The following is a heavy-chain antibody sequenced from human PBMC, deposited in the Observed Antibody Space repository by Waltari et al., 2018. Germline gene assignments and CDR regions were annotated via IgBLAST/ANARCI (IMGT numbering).Heavy chain of an antibody. Sequence: QVQLQESGPGLVKPSETLSLTCAVSGGSISSSKWWSWIRQPPGKVLEWIGNIGGSSGSTYYNPSLKSRVTISKDTSKNQFSLKLSSVTAADTAVYYCASGQFWSMDVWGRGVLVTVSS. D-gene: IGHD2-2*03. CDR2: IGGSSGST. CDR1: GGSISSSKW. V-gene: IGHV4-4*02. CDR3: ASGQFWSMDV. J-gene: IGHJ4*02.